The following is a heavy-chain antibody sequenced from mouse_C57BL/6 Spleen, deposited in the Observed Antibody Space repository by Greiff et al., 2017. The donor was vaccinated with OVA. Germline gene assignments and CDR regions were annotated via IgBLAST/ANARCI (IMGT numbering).Heavy chain of an antibody. CDR3: ARDSDPQLGAMDY. J-gene: IGHJ4*01. Sequence: EVQLVESGGGLVKPGGSLKLSCAASGFTFSSYAMSWVRQTPEKRLEWVATISDGGSYTYYPDNVKGRFTISRDNAKNNLYLQMSHLKSEDTAMYYCARDSDPQLGAMDYWGQGTSVTVSS. CDR2: ISDGGSYT. D-gene: IGHD3-1*01. CDR1: GFTFSSYA. V-gene: IGHV5-4*01.